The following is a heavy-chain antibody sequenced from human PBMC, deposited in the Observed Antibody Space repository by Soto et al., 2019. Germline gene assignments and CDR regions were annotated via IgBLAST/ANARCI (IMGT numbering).Heavy chain of an antibody. J-gene: IGHJ4*02. CDR2: ISTSDSSI. CDR1: GFTFSSYE. V-gene: IGHV3-48*03. Sequence: GGSLRLSCAASGFTFSSYEMNWVRRAPGEGLEWLPYISTSDSSIYYTDSVKGRFTISRDNAKNSLYLQMNSLRAEDTAVYYCARVRTPGYSSSSYLDSWGQGTPVTVSS. CDR3: ARVRTPGYSSSSYLDS. D-gene: IGHD6-13*01.